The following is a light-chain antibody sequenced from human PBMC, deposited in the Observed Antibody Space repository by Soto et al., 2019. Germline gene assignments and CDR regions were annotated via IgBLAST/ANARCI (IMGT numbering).Light chain of an antibody. CDR1: SSNIGAGYD. V-gene: IGLV1-40*01. Sequence: QSVLTQPPSVSGAPGQRVTISCTGSSSNIGAGYDVHWYQQLPGTAPKVLIYGNSNRPSGVPDRFSASKSGTSASLAITGLQAEDEADYYCQSYDSSLSGSRVFGGGTKLTVL. J-gene: IGLJ2*01. CDR3: QSYDSSLSGSRV. CDR2: GNS.